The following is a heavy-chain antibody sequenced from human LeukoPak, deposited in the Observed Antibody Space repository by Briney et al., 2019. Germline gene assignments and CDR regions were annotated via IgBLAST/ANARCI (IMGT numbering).Heavy chain of an antibody. Sequence: GGSLRLSCSASGFSFSEHWMNWVRQSPGKGLQWVAIIKGDGSEKYYLDFAEGRFTISRDNAKQSLYLQMNNLRAEDTALYYCVRGAGFLLEFWGQGTMVTVSS. D-gene: IGHD3-9*01. J-gene: IGHJ4*02. CDR2: IKGDGSEK. V-gene: IGHV3-7*01. CDR1: GFSFSEHW. CDR3: VRGAGFLLEF.